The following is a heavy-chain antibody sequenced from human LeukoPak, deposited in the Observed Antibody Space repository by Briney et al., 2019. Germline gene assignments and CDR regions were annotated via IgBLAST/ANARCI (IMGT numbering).Heavy chain of an antibody. J-gene: IGHJ6*03. CDR2: IYYSGST. Sequence: SETLSLTCTVSGGSISSYYWSWIRQPPGKGLEWIGYIYYSGSTNYNPSLKSRVTISVDTSKNQFSLKLSSVTAADTAVYYCARAGTMVRGVIIEQDYYYMDVWGKGTTVTVSS. D-gene: IGHD3-10*01. CDR3: ARAGTMVRGVIIEQDYYYMDV. V-gene: IGHV4-59*01. CDR1: GGSISSYY.